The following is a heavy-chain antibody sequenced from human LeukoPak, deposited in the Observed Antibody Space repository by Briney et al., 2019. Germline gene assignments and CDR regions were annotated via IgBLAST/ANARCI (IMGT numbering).Heavy chain of an antibody. Sequence: GGSLRLSCTVSGLSFGDYGMGWVRQAPGKGLEWVSFIQSKTYGEGTMYAASVRGRFTISRDDSRSTAYLQMNSLKTEDTAVYYCTASDHLYCSSSSCHFDYWGQGTLATVAS. CDR3: TASDHLYCSSSSCHFDY. CDR1: GLSFGDYG. D-gene: IGHD2-15*01. V-gene: IGHV3-49*04. J-gene: IGHJ4*02. CDR2: IQSKTYGEGT.